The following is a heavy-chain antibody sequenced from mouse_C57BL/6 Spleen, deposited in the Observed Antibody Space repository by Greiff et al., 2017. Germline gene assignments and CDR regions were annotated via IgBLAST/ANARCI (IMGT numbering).Heavy chain of an antibody. V-gene: IGHV1-59*01. CDR2: IDPSDSYT. J-gene: IGHJ4*01. Sequence: QVQLKQPGAELVRPGTSVKLSCKASGYTFTSYWMHWVKRRPGQGLEWIGVIDPSDSYTNYNQKFKGKATLTVDTSSSTAYMQLSSLTSEDSAVYYCARRGYGSSYVWAMDYWGQGTSVTVSS. CDR3: ARRGYGSSYVWAMDY. CDR1: GYTFTSYW. D-gene: IGHD1-1*01.